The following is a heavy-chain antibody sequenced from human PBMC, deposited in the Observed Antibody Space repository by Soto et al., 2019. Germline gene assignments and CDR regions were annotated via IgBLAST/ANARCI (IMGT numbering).Heavy chain of an antibody. CDR3: ARGGYSSGWYSN. V-gene: IGHV4-59*02. Sequence: SEALSLTCAGCGGSVSSYCWSWIRQPPGKGLEWIGYIYYSGSTNYNPSLKSRVTISVDTSKNQFSLKLSSVTAADTAVYYCARGGYSSGWYSNWGQGTLVTVSS. CDR2: IYYSGST. J-gene: IGHJ4*02. CDR1: GGSVSSYC. D-gene: IGHD6-19*01.